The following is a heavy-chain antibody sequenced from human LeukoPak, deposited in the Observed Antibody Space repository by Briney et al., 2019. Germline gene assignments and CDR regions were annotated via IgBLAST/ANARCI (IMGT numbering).Heavy chain of an antibody. V-gene: IGHV1-18*04. CDR2: ISAYNGNT. CDR1: GYTFTSYG. CDR3: ARDYDILTGPSRPDY. Sequence: GASVKVSCKASGYTFTSYGISGVRQAPGQGLEWMGWISAYNGNTNYAQKLQGRVTMTTDTSTSTAYMELRSLRSDDTAVYYCARDYDILTGPSRPDYWGQGTLVTVSS. D-gene: IGHD3-9*01. J-gene: IGHJ4*02.